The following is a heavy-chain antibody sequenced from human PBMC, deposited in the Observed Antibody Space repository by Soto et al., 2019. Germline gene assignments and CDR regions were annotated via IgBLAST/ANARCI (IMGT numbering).Heavy chain of an antibody. CDR3: ARGDRGSFDI. CDR1: GFTFSYYW. J-gene: IGHJ3*02. CDR2: IHSDGSST. D-gene: IGHD1-26*01. Sequence: EVQLVESGGGLVQPGESLRLSCAASGFTFSYYWMHWVRQAPGKGLVWVSRIHSDGSSTTYADSVKGRFTISRDNARNTVYLQMNSPRVEDTAVYYCARGDRGSFDICGQGTVVTVSS. V-gene: IGHV3-74*01.